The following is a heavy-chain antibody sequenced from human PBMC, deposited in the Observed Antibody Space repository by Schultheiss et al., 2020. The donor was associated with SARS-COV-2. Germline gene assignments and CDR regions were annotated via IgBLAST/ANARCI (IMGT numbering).Heavy chain of an antibody. V-gene: IGHV4-34*01. Sequence: SETLSLTCAVYGGSFSGYYWSCIRQPPGKGLEWIGEINHSGSTNYHPSLKSRVTISVDTSKNQFSLKLSSVTAADTAVYYCARLPLYGDYSLDIWGQGTMVTVSS. CDR2: INHSGST. J-gene: IGHJ3*02. CDR1: GGSFSGYY. D-gene: IGHD4-17*01. CDR3: ARLPLYGDYSLDI.